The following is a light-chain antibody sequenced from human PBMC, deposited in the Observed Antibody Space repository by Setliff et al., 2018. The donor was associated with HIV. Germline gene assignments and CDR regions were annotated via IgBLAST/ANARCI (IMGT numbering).Light chain of an antibody. CDR1: ISDVNVYNY. Sequence: QSVLTQPPSASGSPGQSVTISCSGTISDVNVYNYVSWYQQHPGKAPKLVIFDVDKRPSGVPDRFSGSQSGNTASLTVSGLQAEDEADYYCSSYAGSTFFGTGTKV. J-gene: IGLJ1*01. V-gene: IGLV2-8*01. CDR3: SSYAGSTF. CDR2: DVD.